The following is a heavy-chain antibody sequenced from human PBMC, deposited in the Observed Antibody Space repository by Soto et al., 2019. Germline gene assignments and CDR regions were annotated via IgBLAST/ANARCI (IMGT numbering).Heavy chain of an antibody. Sequence: EVQLVQSGAEVKKPGESLRISCKGSGYSFTSYWISWVRQMPGKGLEWMGRIDPSDSYTNYSPSFQGHVTISADKSISTAYVQWSSLKASDTAMYYCARRERYCSGGSCYSGDAFDIWGQGTMVTVSS. CDR2: IDPSDSYT. CDR1: GYSFTSYW. V-gene: IGHV5-10-1*01. D-gene: IGHD2-15*01. J-gene: IGHJ3*02. CDR3: ARRERYCSGGSCYSGDAFDI.